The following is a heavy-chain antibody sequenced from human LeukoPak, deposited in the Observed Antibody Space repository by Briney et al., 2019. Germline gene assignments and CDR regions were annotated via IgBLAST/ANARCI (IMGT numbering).Heavy chain of an antibody. CDR2: IYTSGST. J-gene: IGHJ6*03. CDR1: GGSISSGSYY. CDR3: ARGADPDSGSSYRYYYYYYYMDV. D-gene: IGHD1-26*01. V-gene: IGHV4-61*02. Sequence: SETLSLTCTVSGGSISSGSYYWSWIRQPAGKGLEWIGRIYTSGSTNYNPSLKSRVTISVDTSKNQFSLKLSSVTAADTAVYYCARGADPDSGSSYRYYYYYYYMDVWGKGNPGHRLL.